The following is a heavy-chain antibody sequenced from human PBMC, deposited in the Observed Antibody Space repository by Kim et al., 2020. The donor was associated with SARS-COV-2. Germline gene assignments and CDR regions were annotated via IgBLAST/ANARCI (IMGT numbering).Heavy chain of an antibody. Sequence: GGSLRLSCAVSGFTFSRYGMHWVRQAPGKGLEWVAIIWYDGSNKYYADSVKGRFTISRENSKNTLYLQMNSLRVEDTAVYYCARDHLGDTSGSWGYWGQGTLVTVSS. CDR3: ARDHLGDTSGSWGY. CDR2: IWYDGSNK. V-gene: IGHV3-33*08. J-gene: IGHJ4*02. D-gene: IGHD3-22*01. CDR1: GFTFSRYG.